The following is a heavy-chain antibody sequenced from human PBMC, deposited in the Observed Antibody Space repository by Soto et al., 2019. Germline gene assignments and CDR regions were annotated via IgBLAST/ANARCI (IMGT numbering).Heavy chain of an antibody. CDR1: GFTFSSYA. J-gene: IGHJ6*02. V-gene: IGHV3-23*01. Sequence: EVQLLESGGGLVQPGGSLRLSCAASGFTFSSYAMSWVLQAPGKGLEWVSVISGSGDSTYYAESVRGRFTISRDNSKNTLYLQMNSLIAEDTAVYYCAKDRDGAAAGPTKFYGMDVWGQGTTVTVSS. CDR2: ISGSGDST. D-gene: IGHD6-13*01. CDR3: AKDRDGAAAGPTKFYGMDV.